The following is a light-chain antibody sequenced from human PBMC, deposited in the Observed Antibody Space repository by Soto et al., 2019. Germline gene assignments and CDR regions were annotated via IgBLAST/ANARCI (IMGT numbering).Light chain of an antibody. CDR2: EVS. CDR1: ISDVATYNY. J-gene: IGLJ2*01. CDR3: SSYTTSSTLI. V-gene: IGLV2-14*01. Sequence: QYVLTQPASVSASPGQSITISCTGTISDVATYNYVSWYQQHPGKAPKLMIYEVSNRPSGVSNRFYGSKSGNTASLTISGLQAEDEGDYYCSSYTTSSTLIFGGGTKLTVL.